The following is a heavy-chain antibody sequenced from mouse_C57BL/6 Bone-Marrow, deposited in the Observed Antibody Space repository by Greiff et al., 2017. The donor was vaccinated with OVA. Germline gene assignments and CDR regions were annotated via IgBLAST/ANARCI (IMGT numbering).Heavy chain of an antibody. CDR2: IYPGSGST. J-gene: IGHJ1*03. V-gene: IGHV1-55*01. Sequence: QVQLQQPGAELVKPGASVKLSCKASGYTFTSYWITWVKQRPGQGLEWIGDIYPGSGSTNYNEKFKSKATLTVDTSSSTAYMQLSSLTSEDSAVYYCASPLITTVTYFDVWGTGTTVTVSS. CDR3: ASPLITTVTYFDV. CDR1: GYTFTSYW. D-gene: IGHD1-1*01.